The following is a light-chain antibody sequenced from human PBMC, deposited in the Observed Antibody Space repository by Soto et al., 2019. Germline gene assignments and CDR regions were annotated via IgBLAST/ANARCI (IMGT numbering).Light chain of an antibody. V-gene: IGKV1-39*01. J-gene: IGKJ1*01. CDR1: QSISND. CDR3: QQSYSSPPT. CDR2: AAS. Sequence: DIQMTQSPSSLSASVEDRVIITCRASQSISNDLNWYQQKPGKAPKLLIFAASSLQSGVPSRFSGSRSGPDFTLTISSLQPEDFATYYCQQSYSSPPTFGQGTKVDI.